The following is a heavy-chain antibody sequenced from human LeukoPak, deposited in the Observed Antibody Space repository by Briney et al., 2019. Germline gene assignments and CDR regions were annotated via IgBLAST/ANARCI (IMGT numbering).Heavy chain of an antibody. V-gene: IGHV3-33*06. CDR3: VKDEYSTGWYLRY. CDR1: GFTFSSYG. Sequence: GRSLRLSCAASGFTFSSYGMHWVRQAPGKGLEWVAVIWYDGSNKYYADSVKGRFTISRDNSKNTLYLQMNSLRAEDTAVYYCVKDEYSTGWYLRYWGQGTLVTVSS. D-gene: IGHD6-19*01. J-gene: IGHJ4*02. CDR2: IWYDGSNK.